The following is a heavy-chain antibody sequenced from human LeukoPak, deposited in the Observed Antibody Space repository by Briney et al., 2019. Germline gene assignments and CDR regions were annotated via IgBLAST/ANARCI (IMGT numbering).Heavy chain of an antibody. Sequence: ASVKVSCKASGYTFTGYYMHWVRQAPGQGLEWMGWINPNSGGTNYAQKFQGWVTMTRDTSISTAYMELCRLRSDDTAVYYCARDGYYGSGSYDHWGQGTQVTVSS. CDR3: ARDGYYGSGSYDH. CDR2: INPNSGGT. V-gene: IGHV1-2*04. CDR1: GYTFTGYY. D-gene: IGHD3-10*01. J-gene: IGHJ4*02.